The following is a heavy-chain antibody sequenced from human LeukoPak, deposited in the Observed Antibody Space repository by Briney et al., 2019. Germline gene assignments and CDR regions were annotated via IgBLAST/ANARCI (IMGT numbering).Heavy chain of an antibody. CDR2: ISWNSGSI. CDR1: GFTFDDYA. V-gene: IGHV3-9*01. CDR3: AKIACRSTSCYRNYYYNMDV. Sequence: GGSLRLSCAASGFTFDDYAMHWVRQAPGKGLEWVSGISWNSGSIGYADSVKGRFTISRDNSKNTLYLQMNSLRAEDTAVYYCAKIACRSTSCYRNYYYNMDVWGQGTTVTVSS. D-gene: IGHD2-2*02. J-gene: IGHJ6*02.